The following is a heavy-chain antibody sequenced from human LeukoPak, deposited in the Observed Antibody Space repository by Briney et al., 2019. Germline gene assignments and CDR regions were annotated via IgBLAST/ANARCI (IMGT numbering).Heavy chain of an antibody. D-gene: IGHD3-22*01. V-gene: IGHV3-23*01. Sequence: GGCLRLSCVASGYSFGNFAMSWVRQAPGKGLEWVSDINGGASLRYDAEAVKGRFTISRDNAKNSLYLQMNSLRAEDTAVYYCARDAYYYDSSGYYPDAFDIWGQGTMVTVSS. CDR3: ARDAYYYDSSGYYPDAFDI. J-gene: IGHJ3*02. CDR1: GYSFGNFA. CDR2: INGGASLR.